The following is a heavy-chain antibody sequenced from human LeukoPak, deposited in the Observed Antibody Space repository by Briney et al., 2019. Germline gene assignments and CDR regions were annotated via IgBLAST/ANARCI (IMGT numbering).Heavy chain of an antibody. D-gene: IGHD3-10*01. CDR1: GFTFSNYA. CDR2: LSGSGTKT. Sequence: GGSLRLSCVASGFTFSNYAMSWVRQPPGMGLEWVSALSGSGTKTYYADSMKGRFTISRDNSKTTLYLQVNSLRAEDTAVYYCAKHPDVGSYYYFQHWGQGTLVTVSS. J-gene: IGHJ1*01. V-gene: IGHV3-23*01. CDR3: AKHPDVGSYYYFQH.